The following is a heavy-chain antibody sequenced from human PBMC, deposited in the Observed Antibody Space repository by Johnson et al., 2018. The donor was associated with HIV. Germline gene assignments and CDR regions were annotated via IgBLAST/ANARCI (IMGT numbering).Heavy chain of an antibody. V-gene: IGHV3-7*01. Sequence: VLLVESGGGLVQPGGSLRLSCAASGFTLSSYWMSWVRQAPGKGLEWVANIKQAGSEKYYVDSVKGRFTISRDNAKNSLYLQMNSLRAEDTAVYYCARSLPYSSSVGFDIWGQGTMVTVSS. CDR1: GFTLSSYW. J-gene: IGHJ3*02. D-gene: IGHD6-6*01. CDR3: ARSLPYSSSVGFDI. CDR2: IKQAGSEK.